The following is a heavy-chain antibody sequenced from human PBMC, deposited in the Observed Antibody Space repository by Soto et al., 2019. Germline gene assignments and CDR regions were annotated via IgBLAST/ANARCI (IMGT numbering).Heavy chain of an antibody. CDR3: ARTLWFGAYYYYYGMDV. J-gene: IGHJ6*02. CDR1: GYTFTSYA. V-gene: IGHV1-3*01. CDR2: INAGNGNT. Sequence: SVKVSCKASGYTFTSYAMHWVRQAPGQRLEWMGWINAGNGNTKYSQKFQGRVTITRDTSASTAYMELSSLRSEDTAVYYCARTLWFGAYYYYYGMDVWGQGTTVTVSS. D-gene: IGHD3-10*01.